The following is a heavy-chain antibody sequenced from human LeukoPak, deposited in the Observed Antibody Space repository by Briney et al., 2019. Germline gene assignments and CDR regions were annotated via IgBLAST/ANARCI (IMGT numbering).Heavy chain of an antibody. J-gene: IGHJ5*02. CDR3: ARLPGSTTVVTPNWDWFDP. CDR1: GFTFSSYS. CDR2: ISSSSSYI. Sequence: PGGSLRLSCAASGFTFSSYSMNWVRQAPGKGLEWVSSISSSSSYIYYADSVKGRFTISRDNAKNSLYLQMNSLRAEDTAVYYCARLPGSTTVVTPNWDWFDPWGQGTLVTVSS. V-gene: IGHV3-21*01. D-gene: IGHD4-23*01.